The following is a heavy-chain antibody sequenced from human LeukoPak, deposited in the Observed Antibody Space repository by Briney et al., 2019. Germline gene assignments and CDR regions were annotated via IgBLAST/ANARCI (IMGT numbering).Heavy chain of an antibody. J-gene: IGHJ6*02. Sequence: GGSLRLSCAASGFTFDDYPMHWVRQAPGKGLEWVSTISWNSGTTGYEDFVKGRFTISRDNAKNSLYLQMKSLRGEDTPLYYCAKDRIAVTGIGYGLDVWGQGTTVTVSS. D-gene: IGHD4-11*01. CDR1: GFTFDDYP. CDR2: ISWNSGTT. V-gene: IGHV3-9*01. CDR3: AKDRIAVTGIGYGLDV.